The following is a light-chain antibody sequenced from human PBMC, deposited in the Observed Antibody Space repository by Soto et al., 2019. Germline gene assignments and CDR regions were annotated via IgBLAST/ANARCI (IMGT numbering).Light chain of an antibody. CDR1: QSLLHSNGYNY. J-gene: IGKJ1*01. Sequence: EIVMTQSPLSLPVTPGEPASISCRSSQSLLHSNGYNYLDWYLQKPGQSPQLLIYLGSNRASGVPDRFSGSGSGTDFTLKISRVEAEDFGVYYCMQALQTLWTFGQGTKVEIK. CDR3: MQALQTLWT. CDR2: LGS. V-gene: IGKV2-28*01.